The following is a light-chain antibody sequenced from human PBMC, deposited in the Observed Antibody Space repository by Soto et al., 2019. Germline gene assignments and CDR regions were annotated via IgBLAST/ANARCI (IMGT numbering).Light chain of an antibody. Sequence: EVVMTQSPATLSLSPGERATLSCRASQSVSSNLAWYQLRTGQSPRSLIYCSSTRDTGIPARFSGSRSGTEFILTSSSLQAEDYALEYCHQYNKWPLCTFGPGTRVDIK. J-gene: IGKJ3*01. CDR1: QSVSSN. CDR3: HQYNKWPLCT. CDR2: CSS. V-gene: IGKV3-15*01.